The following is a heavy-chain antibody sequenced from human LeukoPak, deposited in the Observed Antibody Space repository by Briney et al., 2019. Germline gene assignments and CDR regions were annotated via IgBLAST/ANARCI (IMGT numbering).Heavy chain of an antibody. CDR1: EFTFSNYW. J-gene: IGHJ4*02. Sequence: GGSLRLSCAASEFTFSNYWMSWVRQAPGKGPEWMGNIKEDGSEAYYVDSVKGRFTISRDNAQNSLYLHMHSLRVEDTAVYYCAKGSAAARPYYFDYWGPGTLVTVSS. D-gene: IGHD6-6*01. CDR2: IKEDGSEA. CDR3: AKGSAAARPYYFDY. V-gene: IGHV3-7*03.